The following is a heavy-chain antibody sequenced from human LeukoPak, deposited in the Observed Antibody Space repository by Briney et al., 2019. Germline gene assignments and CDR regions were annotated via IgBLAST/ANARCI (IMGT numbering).Heavy chain of an antibody. D-gene: IGHD1-14*01. CDR3: AKDRVPDDHRAFDV. Sequence: PGGSLTLSCAASGFTFSSFGMQWVRQAPGKGLEWVAFIDYDVSNKHHRDSVKGRFTISRDNSKNTLYLQMNSLRAEDTAVYYCAKDRVPDDHRAFDVWGQGTMVTVSS. CDR2: IDYDVSNK. J-gene: IGHJ3*01. V-gene: IGHV3-30*02. CDR1: GFTFSSFG.